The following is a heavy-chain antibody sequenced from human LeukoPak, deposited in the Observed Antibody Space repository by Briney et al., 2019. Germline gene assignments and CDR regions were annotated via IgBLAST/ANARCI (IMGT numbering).Heavy chain of an antibody. CDR1: GYTFASDD. Sequence: ASVKVSCTASGYTFASDDINWVRQATGQGLEWMGWVNPNSGYTGYAQKFQGRVTMTANPSISTVYLELSSLRSEDTAVYYCAKAPNYYGSGSPYQMDVWGKGTMVTVSS. J-gene: IGHJ6*04. CDR3: AKAPNYYGSGSPYQMDV. D-gene: IGHD3-10*01. CDR2: VNPNSGYT. V-gene: IGHV1-8*01.